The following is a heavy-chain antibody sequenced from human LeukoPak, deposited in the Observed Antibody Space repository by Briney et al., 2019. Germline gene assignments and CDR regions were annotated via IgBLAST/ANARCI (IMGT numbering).Heavy chain of an antibody. CDR2: MNPNSGNT. CDR1: GSTFTSYD. D-gene: IGHD2-8*01. V-gene: IGHV1-8*01. J-gene: IGHJ4*01. Sequence: GPVKVSCKASGSTFTSYDINRVRQATGQGLEWMGWMNPNSGNTGYAQKFQGRVTMTRNTSISTAYMELSSLRSEDTAVYYCATVYCTNGVCFIHYFDYWGQDTLVTVSS. CDR3: ATVYCTNGVCFIHYFDY.